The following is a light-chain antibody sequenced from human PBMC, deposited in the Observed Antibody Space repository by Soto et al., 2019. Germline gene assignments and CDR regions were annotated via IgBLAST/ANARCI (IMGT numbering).Light chain of an antibody. CDR3: QQYYRSPLS. CDR1: QSVLYSLNNRNH. J-gene: IGKJ4*01. V-gene: IGKV4-1*01. Sequence: DIVMTQSPDSLAVSLGERATLNCKSSQSVLYSLNNRNHLAWYQKKPGQPPRLLVYWASTRESVVPDRLSGSESGTDFSRTVSSLQAEDVAVCYCQQYYRSPLSFGGGTRVEIK. CDR2: WAS.